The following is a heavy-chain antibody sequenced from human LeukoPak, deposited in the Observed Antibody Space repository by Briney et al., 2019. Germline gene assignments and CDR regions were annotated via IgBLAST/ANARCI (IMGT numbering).Heavy chain of an antibody. CDR1: GFTFSSYA. V-gene: IGHV3-23*01. D-gene: IGHD3-10*01. CDR2: ISGSGGST. CDR3: AKDLSHYGSGSSGNAFDI. J-gene: IGHJ3*02. Sequence: GGSLRLSCAASGFTFSSYAMSWVRQAPGKGLEWVSAISGSGGSTYYADSVKGRFTISRDNSKNTLYLQMNSLRAGDTAVYYCAKDLSHYGSGSSGNAFDIWGQGTMVTVSS.